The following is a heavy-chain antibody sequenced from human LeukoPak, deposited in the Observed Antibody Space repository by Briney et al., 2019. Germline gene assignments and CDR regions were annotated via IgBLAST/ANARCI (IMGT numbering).Heavy chain of an antibody. J-gene: IGHJ4*02. Sequence: SETLSLTCTVSGGSISSCYYYWSWIRQPPGKGLDWIGYIYYSGSIYYNPSLKRRVTISVDTSKSQFSLKLSSVNAADTAVYYCARLIGSTSCFDYWGQGTMVTVSS. CDR1: GGSISSCYYY. CDR3: ARLIGSTSCFDY. D-gene: IGHD2-2*01. CDR2: IYYSGSI. V-gene: IGHV4-30-4*01.